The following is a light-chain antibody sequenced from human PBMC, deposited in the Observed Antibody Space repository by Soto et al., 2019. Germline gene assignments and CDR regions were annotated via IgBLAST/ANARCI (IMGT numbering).Light chain of an antibody. CDR2: DAS. J-gene: IGKJ5*01. Sequence: IPMTQSPASLSASVGDRVSITCRAGQGINNYLNWYQQKPGKAPKLLIYDASNLDTGVPSRFTGSGSGTDFTFTITSLQSDDVATYYCQQYASLPITFGQGTLLEIK. CDR1: QGINNY. V-gene: IGKV1-33*01. CDR3: QQYASLPIT.